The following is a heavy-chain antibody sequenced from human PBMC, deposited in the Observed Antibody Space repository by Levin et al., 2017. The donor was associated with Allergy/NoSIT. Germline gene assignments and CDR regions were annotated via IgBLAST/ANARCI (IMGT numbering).Heavy chain of an antibody. CDR3: IRGYSGYYAEYFYH. J-gene: IGHJ1*01. Sequence: GGSLRLSCTVSGFIFRDYAISWVRQAPGQGLEWVAFIRNKEYGEKTQYAASVQGRFTISRADSTGIAYLQMNSLTIEDTAVYYCIRGYSGYYAEYFYHWGQGTVVTVSS. CDR1: GFIFRDYA. CDR2: IRNKEYGEKT. V-gene: IGHV3-49*04. D-gene: IGHD3-22*01.